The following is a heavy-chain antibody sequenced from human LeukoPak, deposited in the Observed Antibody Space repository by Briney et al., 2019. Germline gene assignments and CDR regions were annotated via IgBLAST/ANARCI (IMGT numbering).Heavy chain of an antibody. J-gene: IGHJ4*02. CDR2: IKQDGSEK. V-gene: IGHV3-7*01. CDR1: GFTFSSYW. Sequence: HPGGSLRLSCAASGFTFSSYWMSWVRQAPGKGLEWVANIKQDGSEKYYVDSVKGRFTISRDNAKNSLYLQMNSLRAEDTAVYFWAALGGKGAYFFDYWGQGTLVTVSS. CDR3: AALGGKGAYFFDY. D-gene: IGHD3-16*01.